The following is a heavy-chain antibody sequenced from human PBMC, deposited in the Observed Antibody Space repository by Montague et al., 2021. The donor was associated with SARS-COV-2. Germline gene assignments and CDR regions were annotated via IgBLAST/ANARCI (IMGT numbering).Heavy chain of an antibody. D-gene: IGHD3-10*01. Sequence: SETLSLTCTVSGGSISSSNYYWGWIRQPPGKGLEWIGNMYYSGSTYHNPSLKSRVTISIDTSKNQFPLKLSSVTAADTAVYYCARDDIVLQGVTKGMDVWGQGTTVTVSS. CDR2: MYYSGST. CDR3: ARDDIVLQGVTKGMDV. CDR1: GGSISSSNYY. V-gene: IGHV4-39*06. J-gene: IGHJ6*02.